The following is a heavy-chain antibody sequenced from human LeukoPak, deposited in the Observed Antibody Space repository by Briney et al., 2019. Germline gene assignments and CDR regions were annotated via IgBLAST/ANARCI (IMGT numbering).Heavy chain of an antibody. CDR2: IYHSGST. CDR3: AGAVEGGYISSWGYYYYMDV. D-gene: IGHD6-13*01. V-gene: IGHV4-38-2*02. J-gene: IGHJ6*03. CDR1: VYSISSGYY. Sequence: SETLSLTCTASVYSISSGYYWGWIRQPPGKGREWTGSIYHSGSTYYNPSLNRRVTISIDTSKNQLSLNLSPVAAGDTAVYYCAGAVEGGYISSWGYYYYMDVWGKGTTVTVSS.